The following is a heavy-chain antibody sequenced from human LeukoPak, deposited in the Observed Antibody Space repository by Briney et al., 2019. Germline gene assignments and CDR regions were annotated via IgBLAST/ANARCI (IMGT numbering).Heavy chain of an antibody. Sequence: GASVKVSCKASGYSFTNYYLHWVRQAPGQGLEYMGIINPSGGSSGGSTTYAQKFQGRVTMTRDTSTSTVYMELSNLRSEDTAVYYCVRGGYIYGSFDNWGQGTLVTVSS. V-gene: IGHV1-46*01. CDR3: VRGGYIYGSFDN. CDR1: GYSFTNYY. D-gene: IGHD5-18*01. CDR2: INPSGGSSGGST. J-gene: IGHJ4*02.